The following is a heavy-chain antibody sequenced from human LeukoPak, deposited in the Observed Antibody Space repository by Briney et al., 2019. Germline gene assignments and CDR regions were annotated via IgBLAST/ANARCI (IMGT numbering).Heavy chain of an antibody. CDR3: ARGPNSNWSGLDF. J-gene: IGHJ4*02. Sequence: GGSLRLSCAASGFTFSSYWMNWARQAPGKGLEWVASINHNGNVNYYVDSVKGRFTISRDNAKNSLYLQVNNLRAEDTAVYYCARGPNSNWSGLDFWGQGTLLTVSS. CDR1: GFTFSSYW. V-gene: IGHV3-7*01. CDR2: INHNGNVN. D-gene: IGHD6-6*01.